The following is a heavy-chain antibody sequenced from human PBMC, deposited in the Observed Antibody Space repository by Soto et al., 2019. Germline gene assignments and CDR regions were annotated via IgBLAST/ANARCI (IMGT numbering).Heavy chain of an antibody. Sequence: QVQLVESGGGVVQPGRSLRLSCAASGFTFSGYAMHWVRQAPGKGLEWVAVIAFDGSKYYADSLKGRFTISRDNSKNTLYLQMNSLRTEDTAIYYCARDDEGGSYCDLGYWGQGTLVTVSS. V-gene: IGHV3-30*03. CDR3: ARDDEGGSYCDLGY. CDR2: IAFDGSK. CDR1: GFTFSGYA. J-gene: IGHJ4*02. D-gene: IGHD3-10*01.